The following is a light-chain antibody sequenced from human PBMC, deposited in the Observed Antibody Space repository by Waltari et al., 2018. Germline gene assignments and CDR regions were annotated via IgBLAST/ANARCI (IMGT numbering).Light chain of an antibody. Sequence: EILLTQSPGTLSLSPGERATLSCRASQSVGRSLPWYQQKPGQAPRLLIYGASSRATGIPDRFSGSGSETDFTLTISRLEPEDFALYYCQHYVRLPVTFGQGTKVDIK. J-gene: IGKJ1*01. CDR3: QHYVRLPVT. CDR1: QSVGRS. V-gene: IGKV3-20*01. CDR2: GAS.